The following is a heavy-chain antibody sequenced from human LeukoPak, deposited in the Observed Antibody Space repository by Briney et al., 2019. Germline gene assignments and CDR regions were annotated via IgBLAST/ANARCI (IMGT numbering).Heavy chain of an antibody. D-gene: IGHD3-10*01. CDR1: GFTFSSYG. Sequence: GGSLRLSCAASGFTFSSYGMHWVRQAPGKGLEWVSFIRYDGSNKYYADSVKGRSTISRDNSKNTLYLQMSSLRPEDTAVYYCAKESVWFGESNPFDYWGQGTLVTVSS. J-gene: IGHJ4*02. CDR2: IRYDGSNK. V-gene: IGHV3-30*02. CDR3: AKESVWFGESNPFDY.